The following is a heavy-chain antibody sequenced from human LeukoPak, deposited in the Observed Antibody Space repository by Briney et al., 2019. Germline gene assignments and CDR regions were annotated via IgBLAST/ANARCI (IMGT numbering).Heavy chain of an antibody. D-gene: IGHD1-1*01. CDR2: IYYSGST. CDR3: ARGGYNRNDFDY. Sequence: SETLSLTCTVSGGSISSSSYYWGWIRQPPGKGLEWIGSIYYSGSTYYNPSLKSRVTISVDTSKNQSSLKLSSVTAADTAVYYCARGGYNRNDFDYWGQGTLVTVSS. J-gene: IGHJ4*02. CDR1: GGSISSSSYY. V-gene: IGHV4-39*07.